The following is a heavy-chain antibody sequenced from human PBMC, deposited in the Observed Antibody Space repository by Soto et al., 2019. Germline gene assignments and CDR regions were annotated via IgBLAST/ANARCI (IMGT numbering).Heavy chain of an antibody. Sequence: SETLSLTCTVSGGSVSSSSYYWGWVRQPPGKGLEWIGSVYYSGSTYYNPSLESRVTISVDTSKNQFSLKLSSVTAADTAVYYCARRIAVAGTNYFDYWGQGTLVTVSS. CDR3: ARRIAVAGTNYFDY. CDR1: GGSVSSSSYY. D-gene: IGHD6-19*01. CDR2: VYYSGST. J-gene: IGHJ4*02. V-gene: IGHV4-39*01.